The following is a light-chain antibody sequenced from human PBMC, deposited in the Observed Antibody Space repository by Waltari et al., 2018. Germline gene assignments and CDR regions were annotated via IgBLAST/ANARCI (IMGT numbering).Light chain of an antibody. CDR2: GAS. J-gene: IGKJ1*01. CDR1: QSISSW. CDR3: QRYNNWWT. Sequence: DIQMTQSPSTLSASVGDRVTITCRASQSISSWLAWYQQKPGKAPKLLIYGASRLESGVPSRFSGSGSGTEFTLTISSLQPDDFATYYCQRYNNWWTFGQGTKVEIK. V-gene: IGKV1-5*03.